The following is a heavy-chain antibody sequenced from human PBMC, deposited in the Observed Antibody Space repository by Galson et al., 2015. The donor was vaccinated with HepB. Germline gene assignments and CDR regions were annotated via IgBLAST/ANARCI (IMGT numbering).Heavy chain of an antibody. J-gene: IGHJ4*02. CDR1: GYTFTTYA. D-gene: IGHD6-19*01. V-gene: IGHV1-3*01. CDR2: INAGKGNT. CDR3: ARGPIVAVAATLDY. Sequence: SVKVSCKASGYTFTTYAIHWVRQAPGQRPEWMGWINAGKGNTIYSKKFQDRVTFSRDTSASTASMELGSLTSEDTAVYFCARGPIVAVAATLDYWGQGTLVTVSS.